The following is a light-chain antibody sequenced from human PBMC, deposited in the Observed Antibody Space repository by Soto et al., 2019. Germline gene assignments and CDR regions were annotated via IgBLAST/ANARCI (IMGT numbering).Light chain of an antibody. CDR3: QQHKSYPRT. V-gene: IGKV1-5*03. CDR1: QSISSA. CDR2: KAS. J-gene: IGKJ1*01. Sequence: DIQMTQSPSTLSASVGDRVTITCRASQSISSALVWYQQKPGKAPNLLIYKASSLERGVPLRFSGSGSGTEFTLTISSLQPEDFAAYYCQQHKSYPRTFGQGTKVEIK.